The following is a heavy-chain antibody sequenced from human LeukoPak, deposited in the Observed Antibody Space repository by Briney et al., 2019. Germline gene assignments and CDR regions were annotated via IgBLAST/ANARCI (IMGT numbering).Heavy chain of an antibody. D-gene: IGHD1-14*01. CDR2: IVGSGADT. Sequence: PGGSLRLSCAASGFTFSTYAMNWVRHTPGKGLEWVSSIVGSGADTYYADSVNGRFTISRHNSKKSLYLKLTSLSDEDTALYYCARDRGRNSFDYWGKGTLVSVSS. J-gene: IGHJ4*02. CDR1: GFTFSTYA. CDR3: ARDRGRNSFDY. V-gene: IGHV3-23*01.